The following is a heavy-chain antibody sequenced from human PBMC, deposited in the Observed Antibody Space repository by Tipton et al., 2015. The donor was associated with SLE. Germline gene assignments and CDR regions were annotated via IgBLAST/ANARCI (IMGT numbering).Heavy chain of an antibody. CDR1: GGSISSGGYY. CDR3: ARDGLTIFGVVSLGYMDV. CDR2: IYYSGST. J-gene: IGHJ6*03. Sequence: TLSLTCTVSGGSISSGGYYWSWIRQNPGKGLEWIGYIYYSGSTYYNPSLKSRVTISVDTSKNQFSLKLSSVTAADRVIYYCARDGLTIFGVVSLGYMDVWGKGTTLNVSS. D-gene: IGHD3-3*02. V-gene: IGHV4-31*03.